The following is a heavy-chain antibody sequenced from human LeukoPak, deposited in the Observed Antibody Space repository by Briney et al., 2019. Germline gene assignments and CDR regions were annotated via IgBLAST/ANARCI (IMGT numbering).Heavy chain of an antibody. V-gene: IGHV3-11*06. CDR1: GFTFSDYN. CDR2: ISSSSSYI. D-gene: IGHD1-14*01. J-gene: IGHJ3*01. CDR3: ARDRTSYVA. Sequence: GGSLRLSCAASGFTFSDYNMRWIRQAPGKGLEWVSSISSSSSYIYYADSVKGRFTISRDNAKNSLYLQMNSLRAEDTAVYYCARDRTSYVAWGQGTMVTVSS.